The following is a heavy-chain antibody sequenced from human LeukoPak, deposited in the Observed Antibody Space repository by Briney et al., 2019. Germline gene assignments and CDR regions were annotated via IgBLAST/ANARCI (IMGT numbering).Heavy chain of an antibody. V-gene: IGHV3-21*01. CDR2: ISSSSSYI. Sequence: GGSLRLSCAASGFTFSSYSMNWVRQAPGKGLEWVSPISSSSSYIYYADSVKGRFTISRDNAKNSLYLQMNSLRAEDTAVYYCARMGATGHDFWSGPLPHWFDPWGQGTLVTVSS. CDR3: ARMGATGHDFWSGPLPHWFDP. CDR1: GFTFSSYS. J-gene: IGHJ5*02. D-gene: IGHD3-3*01.